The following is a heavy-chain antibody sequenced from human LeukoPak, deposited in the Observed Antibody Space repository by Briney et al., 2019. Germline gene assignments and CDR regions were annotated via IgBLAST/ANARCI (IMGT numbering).Heavy chain of an antibody. Sequence: SETLSLTCTVSGGSISSYYWSWIRQPPGKGLEWIGYVYYTGSTNYNPSLKSRVTISVDTSKNQFSLKLSSVTAADTAVYYCARLSPYYYDSSGYFLDYWGQGTLVTVSS. V-gene: IGHV4-59*01. CDR2: VYYTGST. CDR3: ARLSPYYYDSSGYFLDY. CDR1: GGSISSYY. J-gene: IGHJ4*02. D-gene: IGHD3-22*01.